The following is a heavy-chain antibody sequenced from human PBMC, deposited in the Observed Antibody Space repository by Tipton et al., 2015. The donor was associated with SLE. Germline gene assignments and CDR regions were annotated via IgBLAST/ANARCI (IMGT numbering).Heavy chain of an antibody. J-gene: IGHJ4*02. Sequence: SLRLSCEASGFCFSSYGMHWVRQAPGKGLEWVAVIWYDGRNKYYADSVKGRFTISRDNSKNTLFLQMDSLRADDTAVYYCAKEGHCGGVCYSVFDSWGQGSLVTVSS. CDR3: AKEGHCGGVCYSVFDS. CDR2: IWYDGRNK. CDR1: GFCFSSYG. V-gene: IGHV3-33*06. D-gene: IGHD2-21*02.